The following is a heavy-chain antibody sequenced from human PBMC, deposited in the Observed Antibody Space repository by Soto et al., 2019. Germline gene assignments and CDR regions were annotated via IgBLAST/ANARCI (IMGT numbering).Heavy chain of an antibody. CDR1: GFSFSKYG. CDR3: AKELRETGGYYFDC. D-gene: IGHD3-16*01. V-gene: IGHV3-30*18. J-gene: IGHJ4*02. Sequence: QVQLVESGGGVVQDGRSLRLSCADSGFSFSKYGMHWVRQAPGKGLEWVAEMSDDGSKKYYGDSVKGRFTISRDNSKNTLYLLMDSLRPEDTAMYYCAKELRETGGYYFDCWGQGTLVTVSS. CDR2: MSDDGSKK.